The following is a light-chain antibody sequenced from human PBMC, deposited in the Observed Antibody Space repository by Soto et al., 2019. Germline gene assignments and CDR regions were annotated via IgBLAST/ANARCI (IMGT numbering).Light chain of an antibody. Sequence: EIVLTQSPATLSLSPGERAALSCRASQSVSSFLAWYQQKPGQAPRLLIYDASHRATGIPARFSGSGSGTDFTLTISSLEPEDFAVYYCQQGGDWPLTFGGGTKVEIK. CDR2: DAS. J-gene: IGKJ4*01. CDR1: QSVSSF. CDR3: QQGGDWPLT. V-gene: IGKV3-11*01.